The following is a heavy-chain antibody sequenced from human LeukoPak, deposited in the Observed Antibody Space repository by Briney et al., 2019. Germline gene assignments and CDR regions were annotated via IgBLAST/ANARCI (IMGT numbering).Heavy chain of an antibody. CDR1: GGSFSGYY. V-gene: IGHV4-34*01. CDR2: INHSGST. D-gene: IGHD3-16*01. CDR3: ARPWGTSPSD. J-gene: IGHJ4*02. Sequence: SETLSLTCAVYGGSFSGYYWSWIRQPPGKGLEWIGEINHSGSTNYNPSLKSRVTISVDASKNQVSLKLTSVTAADTAVYYCARPWGTSPSDWGQGTLVTVSS.